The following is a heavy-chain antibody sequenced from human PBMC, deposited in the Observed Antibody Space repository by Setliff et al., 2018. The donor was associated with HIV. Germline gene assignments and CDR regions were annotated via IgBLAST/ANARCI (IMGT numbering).Heavy chain of an antibody. CDR1: GFTFSNSG. CDR3: AKDLAANIYDFSALYYVPYPVGS. CDR2: IRYDEGDK. J-gene: IGHJ5*02. D-gene: IGHD3-16*01. V-gene: IGHV3-30*02. Sequence: GGSLRLSCAASGFTFSNSGMHWVRQAPGKGLEWVTFIRYDEGDKDYADSVKGRFTISRDNAKNTLYLQMNSLRAEDTAVYYCAKDLAANIYDFSALYYVPYPVGSWGQGTLVTVSS.